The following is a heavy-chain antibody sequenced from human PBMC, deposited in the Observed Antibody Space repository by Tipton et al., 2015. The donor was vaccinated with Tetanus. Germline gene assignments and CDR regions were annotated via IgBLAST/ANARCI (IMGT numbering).Heavy chain of an antibody. CDR2: IYPGDSDT. V-gene: IGHV5-51*01. J-gene: IGHJ2*01. D-gene: IGHD1-1*01. CDR3: ARRLGPYTGDYIWHFDL. Sequence: QLVQSGAEVKKPGESLNISCKASGYNFATFWIGWVRQKPGKGLEWMGIIYPGDSDTRYSPSFQGQVTISADKSTSTAYLQWSRLKASDTAMYYCARRLGPYTGDYIWHFDLWGRGTLVTVSS. CDR1: GYNFATFW.